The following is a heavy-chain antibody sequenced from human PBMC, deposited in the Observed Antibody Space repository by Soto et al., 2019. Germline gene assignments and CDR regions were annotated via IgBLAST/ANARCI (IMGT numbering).Heavy chain of an antibody. V-gene: IGHV4-34*01. J-gene: IGHJ5*02. CDR3: AIYKAGYP. Sequence: QVQLQQWGAGLLKPSETLSLTCAVYGGSFSGYYWSWIRQPPGKGLEWIGEINHSGSTNYNPSLKSRITISVDTSKNQCSLKLSSVTAADTAVYYCAIYKAGYPWGQGTLVTVSS. D-gene: IGHD1-1*01. CDR1: GGSFSGYY. CDR2: INHSGST.